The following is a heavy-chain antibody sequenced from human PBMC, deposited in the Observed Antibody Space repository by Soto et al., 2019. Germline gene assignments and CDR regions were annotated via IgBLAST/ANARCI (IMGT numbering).Heavy chain of an antibody. J-gene: IGHJ4*02. D-gene: IGHD4-4*01. Sequence: SQTLSLTCAISGDSVSSNTAAWNWIRQSPSRGLEWLGRTYYRSKWYDDYAVSVKSRVIINPDTSKNQISLHLHSVTPEDSAVYYCAKDHSGSNSIDYWGLGTQVTVSS. CDR2: TYYRSKWYD. V-gene: IGHV6-1*01. CDR1: GDSVSSNTAA. CDR3: AKDHSGSNSIDY.